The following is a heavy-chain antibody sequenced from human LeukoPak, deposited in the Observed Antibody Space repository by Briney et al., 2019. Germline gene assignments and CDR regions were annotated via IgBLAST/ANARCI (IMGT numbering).Heavy chain of an antibody. Sequence: GGSLRLSCAASGFTVSSNYMSWVRQAPGKGLEWVSVIYSGGSTYYADSVKGRFIISRDNSKNTLYLQMNSLRAEDTAVYYCGYDSSGYYLVTYWGQGTLVTVSS. CDR3: GYDSSGYYLVTY. CDR2: IYSGGST. D-gene: IGHD3-22*01. V-gene: IGHV3-53*01. J-gene: IGHJ4*02. CDR1: GFTVSSNY.